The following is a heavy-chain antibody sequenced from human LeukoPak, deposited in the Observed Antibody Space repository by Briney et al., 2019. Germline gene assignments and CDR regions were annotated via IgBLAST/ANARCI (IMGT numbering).Heavy chain of an antibody. Sequence: GGSLGLSCAASGFTFSSYGMSWVRQAPGKGLEWVSAISGSGGSTYYADSVKGRFTISRDNSKNTLYLQMNSLRAEDTAVYYCARRAGSYSHSYDYWGQGTLVTVSS. J-gene: IGHJ4*02. CDR3: ARRAGSYSHSYDY. V-gene: IGHV3-23*01. CDR2: ISGSGGST. CDR1: GFTFSSYG. D-gene: IGHD2-15*01.